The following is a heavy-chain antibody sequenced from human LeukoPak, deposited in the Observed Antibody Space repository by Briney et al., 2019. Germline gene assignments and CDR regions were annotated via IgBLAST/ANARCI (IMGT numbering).Heavy chain of an antibody. D-gene: IGHD5-12*01. CDR2: IYDSGST. J-gene: IGHJ4*02. Sequence: SETLSLTCSVSGASISSYYWSWIRQPPGKGPEWIGHIYDSGSTKYNPSLKSRVTISVDTSKNQFSLTLSSVTAADTAVYYCAAHTAGRGSGYWGQGILVAVPS. CDR3: AAHTAGRGSGY. V-gene: IGHV4-59*08. CDR1: GASISSYY.